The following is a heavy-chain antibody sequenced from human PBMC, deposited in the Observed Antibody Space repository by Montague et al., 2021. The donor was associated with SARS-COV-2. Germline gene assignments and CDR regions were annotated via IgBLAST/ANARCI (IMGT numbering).Heavy chain of an antibody. CDR3: ARHADWLVWTGEWTELEX. D-gene: IGHD6-19*01. CDR2: ISYSGKT. Sequence: SETLSLTYTVSGGSISSRNSYWGWVRQPPGKGLEWIGPISYSGKTYYNPSLKSRVTLSVDTSKNHFSLKLASVTATDTALYYCARHADWLVWTGEWTELEXWGQGILVTVSS. V-gene: IGHV4-39*01. J-gene: IGHJ4*02. CDR1: GGSISSRNSY.